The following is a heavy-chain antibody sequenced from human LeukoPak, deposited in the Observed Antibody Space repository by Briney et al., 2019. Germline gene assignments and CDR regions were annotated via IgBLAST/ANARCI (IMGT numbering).Heavy chain of an antibody. D-gene: IGHD2-15*01. Sequence: GGSLRLSCAASGFTFTKYWLTWVRQAPGKGLKWVANINEDGTEKHYVDSVKGRFTISRDNAKNSLYLQMNSLRAEDTAMYYCAKDHSRFTYWGPGTLVTVSS. CDR2: INEDGTEK. J-gene: IGHJ4*02. CDR3: AKDHSRFTY. V-gene: IGHV3-7*03. CDR1: GFTFTKYW.